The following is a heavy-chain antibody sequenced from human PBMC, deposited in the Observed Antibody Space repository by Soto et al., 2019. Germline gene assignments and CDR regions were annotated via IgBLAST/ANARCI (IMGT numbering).Heavy chain of an antibody. CDR3: ARATTVTDY. J-gene: IGHJ4*02. CDR1: GFTFSDHY. V-gene: IGHV3-72*01. Sequence: LRLSCAASGFTFSDHYMDWVRQAPGKGLEWVGRTRNKANSHTTEYAASVKGRFTISRDDSKNSLYLQMNSLKVEDTAVYYCARATTVTDYWGQGALVTVSS. D-gene: IGHD4-17*01. CDR2: TRNKANSHTT.